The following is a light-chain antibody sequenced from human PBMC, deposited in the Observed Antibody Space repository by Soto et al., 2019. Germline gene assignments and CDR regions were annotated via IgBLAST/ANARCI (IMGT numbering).Light chain of an antibody. CDR1: QSVSSY. V-gene: IGKV3-11*01. CDR2: DAS. CDR3: QQRSNWQFT. J-gene: IGKJ3*01. Sequence: EIVLTQSPATLSLSPGERATLSCRASQSVSSYLAWYQQKPGQAPRLLIYDASNRATGIPARFSGSGSGTAFTLTISSLEPEDFAVYCCQQRSNWQFTFGPGTKVDIK.